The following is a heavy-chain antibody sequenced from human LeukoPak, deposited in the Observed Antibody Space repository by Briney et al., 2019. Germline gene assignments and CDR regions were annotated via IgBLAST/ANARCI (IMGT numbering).Heavy chain of an antibody. D-gene: IGHD2-21*01. V-gene: IGHV3-23*01. CDR2: ISGSGGST. J-gene: IGHJ4*02. Sequence: GGSLRLSCAASGFTFSSYAMSWVRQAPGKGLEWVSAISGSGGSTYYADSVRGRFTISRDNSKNTLYLQTNSLRAEDAAVYFCAKAPVTSCRGAYCYPFDSWGQGTLVTVSS. CDR1: GFTFSSYA. CDR3: AKAPVTSCRGAYCYPFDS.